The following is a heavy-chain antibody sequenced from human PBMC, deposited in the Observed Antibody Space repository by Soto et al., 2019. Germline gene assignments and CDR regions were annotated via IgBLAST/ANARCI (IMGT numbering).Heavy chain of an antibody. Sequence: QVQLQESGPGLVKPSQTLSLTCTVSGGSISSGGYYWSWIRQHPGKGLEWIGYIYYSGSTDYNPSLKSRVTITVDTSKNHFSLKLSSVTAADTAVYYCARFVSEMVRRWSVVARYAFHIWGQGTMVTVSS. J-gene: IGHJ3*02. CDR1: GGSISSGGYY. V-gene: IGHV4-31*03. CDR2: IYYSGST. CDR3: ARFVSEMVRRWSVVARYAFHI. D-gene: IGHD3-22*01.